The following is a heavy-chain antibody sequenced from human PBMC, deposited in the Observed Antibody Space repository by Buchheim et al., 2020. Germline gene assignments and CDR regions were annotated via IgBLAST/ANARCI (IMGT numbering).Heavy chain of an antibody. D-gene: IGHD3-10*01. CDR3: ARAESITMVQGVIGTGHYFDY. CDR1: GFTFSSYA. V-gene: IGHV3-30*04. Sequence: QVQLVESGGGVVQPGRSLRLSCAASGFTFSSYAMHWVRQAPGKGLEWVAVISYDGSNKYYADSVKGRFTISRDNSKNTLYLQMNSLRAEDTAVYYCARAESITMVQGVIGTGHYFDYWGQGTL. CDR2: ISYDGSNK. J-gene: IGHJ4*02.